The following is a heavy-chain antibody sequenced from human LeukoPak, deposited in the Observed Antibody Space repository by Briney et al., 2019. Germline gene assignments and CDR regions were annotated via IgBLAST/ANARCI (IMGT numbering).Heavy chain of an antibody. D-gene: IGHD4-17*01. CDR2: IRYDGSNK. V-gene: IGHV3-30*02. J-gene: IGHJ5*02. CDR1: GFTFSSYG. Sequence: GGSLRLSCAASGFTFSSYGMHWVRQAPGKGLEWVAFIRYDGSNKYYADSVKGRFTISRDNSKNTLYLQMNSLRAEDTAVYYCARVRYTVTTTDVRFDPWGQGTLGTVSS. CDR3: ARVRYTVTTTDVRFDP.